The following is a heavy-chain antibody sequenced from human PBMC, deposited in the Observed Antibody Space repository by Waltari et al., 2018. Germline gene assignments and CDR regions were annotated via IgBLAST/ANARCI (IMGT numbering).Heavy chain of an antibody. J-gene: IGHJ4*02. V-gene: IGHV1-24*01. D-gene: IGHD3-10*01. CDR3: ATAAVDYYGTRHLRSFDY. CDR1: GYTLTELS. CDR2: LEPEKGET. Sequence: QVQLVQSGAEVKKPGASVKVSCKVSGYTLTELSMHWVRQAPGKGLEWMGGLEPEKGETIYAQKFQGRVTMTEDTSTDTAYMELSSLRSEDTAVYYCATAAVDYYGTRHLRSFDYWGQGTLVTVSS.